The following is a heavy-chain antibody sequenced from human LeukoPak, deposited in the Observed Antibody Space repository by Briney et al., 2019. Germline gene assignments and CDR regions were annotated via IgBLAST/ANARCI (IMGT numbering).Heavy chain of an antibody. J-gene: IGHJ4*02. CDR1: GGSISSYY. Sequence: SETLSLTCTVSGGSISSYYWSWIRQPPGKGLEWIGYIYYSGSTNYNPSLKSRVTISVETSKNEFSLKLRSVTAADTAVYYCARSIMTTVTTFGYWGQGTLVTVSS. D-gene: IGHD4-17*01. CDR2: IYYSGST. CDR3: ARSIMTTVTTFGY. V-gene: IGHV4-59*01.